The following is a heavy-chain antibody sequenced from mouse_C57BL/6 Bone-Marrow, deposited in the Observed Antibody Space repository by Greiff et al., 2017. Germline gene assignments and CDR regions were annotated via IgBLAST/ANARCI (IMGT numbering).Heavy chain of an antibody. CDR1: GYTFTNYW. CDR2: IYPGGGYT. V-gene: IGHV1-63*01. D-gene: IGHD1-1*01. Sequence: VQLQQSGAELVRPGTSVKMSCKASGYTFTNYWIGWAKQRPGHGLEWIGDIYPGGGYTNYNEKFKGKATLTADTSSSTAYMQFSSLTSEDSAIYYCARTGYGSSHYAMDYWGQGTSVTVSS. J-gene: IGHJ4*01. CDR3: ARTGYGSSHYAMDY.